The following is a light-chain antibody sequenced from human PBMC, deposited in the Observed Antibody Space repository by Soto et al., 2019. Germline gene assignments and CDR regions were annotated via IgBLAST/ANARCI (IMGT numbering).Light chain of an antibody. CDR2: EVN. Sequence: QSALTQPPSASGSPGQSVTISCAGTSSDVGLYDYVSWYQQHPAKAPKLLIYEVNKRPSGVPDRFSGSKSGNTASLTVSGLQAEDEAHYYCSAYAGSNAVVFGGGTQLTVL. CDR1: SSDVGLYDY. CDR3: SAYAGSNAVV. V-gene: IGLV2-8*01. J-gene: IGLJ2*01.